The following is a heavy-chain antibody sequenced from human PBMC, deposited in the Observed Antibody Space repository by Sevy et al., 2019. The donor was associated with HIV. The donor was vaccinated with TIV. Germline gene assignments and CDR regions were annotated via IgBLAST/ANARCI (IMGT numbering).Heavy chain of an antibody. J-gene: IGHJ4*02. V-gene: IGHV4-59*08. CDR2: IYYNGNI. D-gene: IGHD1-26*01. CDR3: AGENAWGRGYS. CDR1: GVSITSLY. Sequence: SETLSLTCTVSGVSITSLYWNWIRQPPGKGLEWVANIYYNGNINYNHSLKSRVSLSLDTSKNQFSLRLGSVTAADTAMYYCAGENAWGRGYSWGQGTLVTVSS.